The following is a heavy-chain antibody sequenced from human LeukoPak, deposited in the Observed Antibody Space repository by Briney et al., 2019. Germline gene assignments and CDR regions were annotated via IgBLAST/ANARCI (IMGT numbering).Heavy chain of an antibody. CDR2: ISWNSGNI. J-gene: IGHJ6*02. Sequence: GRSLRLSCAASGFTFDDYAMHWVRQAPGKGLEWVSGISWNSGNIGYADSVKGRFTISRDNAKNSLYLQMDSLRAEDTAVYYCARDHCSSTSCYIFYGMDVWGQGTTVTVSS. CDR3: ARDHCSSTSCYIFYGMDV. D-gene: IGHD2-2*02. V-gene: IGHV3-9*01. CDR1: GFTFDDYA.